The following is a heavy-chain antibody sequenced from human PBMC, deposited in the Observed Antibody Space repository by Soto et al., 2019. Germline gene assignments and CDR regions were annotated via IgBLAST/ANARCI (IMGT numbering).Heavy chain of an antibody. CDR1: GFTLISYG. CDR3: ANRAAAAAPGDY. D-gene: IGHD6-13*01. V-gene: IGHV3-30*18. CDR2: ISYDGSNK. Sequence: PRGSLRLSCAASGFTLISYGIHCVRQAPGKGLEWVAVISYDGSNKYYADSVKGRFTISRDNSKNTLYLQMNSLRAEDTAVYYCANRAAAAAPGDYWGQGTLVTVSS. J-gene: IGHJ4*02.